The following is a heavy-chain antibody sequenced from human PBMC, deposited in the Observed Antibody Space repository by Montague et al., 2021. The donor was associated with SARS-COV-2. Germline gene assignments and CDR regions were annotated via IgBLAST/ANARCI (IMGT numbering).Heavy chain of an antibody. CDR2: IYTSGSN. D-gene: IGHD3-22*01. CDR3: ASDPLYYYDSSGLLLDRYLDH. J-gene: IGHJ5*02. V-gene: IGHV4-61*02. Sequence: TLSLTCTVPGGSISSGSYYWCWIRQPAGKGLEWIGRIYTSGSNNYNPSLKSRVTISVDTSKNHFSLKLSSVTAADTAVYYCASDPLYYYDSSGLLLDRYLDHWGQGTLVTVSS. CDR1: GGSISSGSYY.